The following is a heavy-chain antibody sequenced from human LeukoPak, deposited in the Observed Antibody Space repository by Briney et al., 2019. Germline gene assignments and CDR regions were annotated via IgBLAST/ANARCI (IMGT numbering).Heavy chain of an antibody. V-gene: IGHV4-4*07. CDR2: FSTRGST. Sequence: SETLSLTCTVSGGSISRDYWSWIRQPAGKGLEWIGRFSTRGSTNYNPSLKSRATLSLDTSKNQFSLQLRFVTAADTAVYYCAREWDYWGQGTLVTVSS. CDR1: GGSISRDY. CDR3: AREWDY. J-gene: IGHJ4*02.